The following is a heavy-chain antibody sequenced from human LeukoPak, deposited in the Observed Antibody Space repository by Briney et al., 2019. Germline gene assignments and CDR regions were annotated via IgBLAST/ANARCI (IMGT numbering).Heavy chain of an antibody. CDR2: ISGSGGST. J-gene: IGHJ4*02. D-gene: IGHD6-13*01. CDR3: AKDHSSSWYIFYFDY. CDR1: GFTFSSYD. Sequence: GGSLRLSCAASGFTFSSYDMSWVRQAPGKGLEWVSAISGSGGSTYYADSVKGRFTISRDNSKNTLYLQMNSLRAEDTAVYYCAKDHSSSWYIFYFDYWGQGTLVTVSS. V-gene: IGHV3-23*01.